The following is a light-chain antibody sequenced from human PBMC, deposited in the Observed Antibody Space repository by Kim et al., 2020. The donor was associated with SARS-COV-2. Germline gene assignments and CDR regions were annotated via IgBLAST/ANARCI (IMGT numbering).Light chain of an antibody. Sequence: ASVGDRVTITWRGSQSISSWLGWEQQKAEKDPKLLIYKASSLRGGAPSRFGGSGSTKEFTITNSSQHHDDFATYYRQEYNSYSLTFGEETKVDIK. J-gene: IGKJ4*01. V-gene: IGKV1-5*03. CDR2: KAS. CDR1: QSISSW. CDR3: QEYNSYSLT.